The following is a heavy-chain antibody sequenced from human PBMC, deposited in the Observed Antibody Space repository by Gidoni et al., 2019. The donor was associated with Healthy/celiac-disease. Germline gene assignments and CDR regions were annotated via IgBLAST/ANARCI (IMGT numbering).Heavy chain of an antibody. D-gene: IGHD6-13*01. J-gene: IGHJ4*02. CDR1: GYTFTSYG. V-gene: IGHV1-18*01. Sequence: QVQLVQSGAEVKKPGASVKVSCKASGYTFTSYGISWVRQAPGQGLEWMGWITMTTDTSTSTAYMELRSLRSDDTAVYYCARELSSSWYGSDYWGQGTLVTVSS. CDR3: ARELSSSWYGSDY.